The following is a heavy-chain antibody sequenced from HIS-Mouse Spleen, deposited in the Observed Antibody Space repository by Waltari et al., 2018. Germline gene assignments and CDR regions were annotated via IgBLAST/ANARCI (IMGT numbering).Heavy chain of an antibody. Sequence: QVQLVQSGAEVKKPGASVKVSCKASGYTFTSYDINWVRQATGQGLEWMGWMTPNSGKTGYAKKFQGRVTMTRNTSISTAYMELSSLKSEDTAVYYCARPVSGSYYWFDPWGQGTLVTVSS. D-gene: IGHD1-26*01. CDR1: GYTFTSYD. V-gene: IGHV1-8*01. J-gene: IGHJ5*02. CDR2: MTPNSGKT. CDR3: ARPVSGSYYWFDP.